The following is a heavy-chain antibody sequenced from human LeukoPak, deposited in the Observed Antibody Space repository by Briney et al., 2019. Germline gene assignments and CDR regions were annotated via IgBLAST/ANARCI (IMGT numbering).Heavy chain of an antibody. CDR1: VGSISSYY. V-gene: IGHV4-59*01. J-gene: IGHJ4*02. D-gene: IGHD3-10*01. CDR2: IYYSGST. Sequence: PSETLSLTCTVSVGSISSYYWSWIRQPPGKGLEWIGYIYYSGSTNYNPSLKSRVTISIDTSKNQFSLKLSSVTAADTAMHYCASHYGSGFDYWGQGTLVTVSS. CDR3: ASHYGSGFDY.